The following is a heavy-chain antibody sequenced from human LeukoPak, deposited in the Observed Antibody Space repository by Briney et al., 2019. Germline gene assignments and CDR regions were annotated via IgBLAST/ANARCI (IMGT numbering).Heavy chain of an antibody. CDR2: ISGSGGST. J-gene: IGHJ4*02. V-gene: IGHV3-23*01. D-gene: IGHD1-1*01. CDR3: AKGYGSLLYYFDY. CDR1: GFTFSSYG. Sequence: GGSLRLSCAASGFTFSSYGMSWVRQAPGKGLEWVSAISGSGGSTYYADSVKGRLTISRDNSKNTLYLQMNSLRAEDTAVYYCAKGYGSLLYYFDYWGQGTLVTVSS.